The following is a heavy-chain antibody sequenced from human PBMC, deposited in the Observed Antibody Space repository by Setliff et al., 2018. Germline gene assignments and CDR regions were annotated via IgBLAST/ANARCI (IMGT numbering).Heavy chain of an antibody. CDR3: AREKGVYTYYLDY. V-gene: IGHV4-61*09. Sequence: SETLSLTCTVSGGSISGGSYYWSWIRQPAGKGLEWIGHVYTSGSTNYNPSLKSRVTISVDTSQNQFSLRLTSVTAADTAVYYCAREKGVYTYYLDYWGQGTLVTVSS. CDR1: GGSISGGSYY. CDR2: VYTSGST. D-gene: IGHD3-10*01. J-gene: IGHJ4*02.